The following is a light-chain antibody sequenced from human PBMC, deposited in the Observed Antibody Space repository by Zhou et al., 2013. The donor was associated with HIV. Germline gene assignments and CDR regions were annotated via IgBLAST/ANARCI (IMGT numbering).Light chain of an antibody. CDR1: QSISSW. CDR3: QQYDNLPPFT. V-gene: IGKV1-5*03. J-gene: IGKJ3*01. Sequence: DIQMTQSPSTLSASVGDRVTITCRASQSISSWLAWYQQKPGKAPKLLIYKASSLESGVPSRFSGSGSGTDFTFTISSLQPEDIATYYCQQYDNLPPFTFGPGTKVGYQT. CDR2: KAS.